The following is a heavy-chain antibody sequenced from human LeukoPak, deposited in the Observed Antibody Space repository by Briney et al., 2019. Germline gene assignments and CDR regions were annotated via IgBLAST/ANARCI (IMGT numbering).Heavy chain of an antibody. Sequence: GGSLRLSCAASGFTFSSYAMSWVRQVPGKGLEWVSVISGSGDNTYYADSVKGRFTISRDNSKSMLYLQMNSLRAEDTAVYYCAKWKYSNSGIDDYWGQGTLVTVSS. CDR1: GFTFSSYA. J-gene: IGHJ4*02. V-gene: IGHV3-23*01. CDR3: AKWKYSNSGIDDY. CDR2: ISGSGDNT. D-gene: IGHD6-6*01.